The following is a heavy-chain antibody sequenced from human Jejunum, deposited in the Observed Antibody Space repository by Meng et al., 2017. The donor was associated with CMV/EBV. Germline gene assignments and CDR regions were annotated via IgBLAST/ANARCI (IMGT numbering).Heavy chain of an antibody. CDR3: VGISGTKNGVVFDN. V-gene: IGHV3-74*01. J-gene: IGHJ4*02. D-gene: IGHD1-7*01. CDR1: VDSFPSYDHY. CDR2: IKSDGSDI. Sequence: GQLQEAGPGPVKPSQTLSPTCTVAVDSFPSYDHYWSWNRQPPGKGLVWISLIKSDGSDISYADSVKGRVTIARDIAKNTLNLQMKSLRAEDTAVYYCVGISGTKNGVVFDNWGQGTLVTVSS.